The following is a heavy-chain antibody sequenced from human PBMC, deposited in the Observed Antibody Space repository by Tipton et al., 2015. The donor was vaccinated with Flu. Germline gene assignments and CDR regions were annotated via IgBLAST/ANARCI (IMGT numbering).Heavy chain of an antibody. Sequence: TLSLTCTVSGGSISSSDYYWGWIRQPPGKGLEWIGSIYYSGSTYYNPSLKSRVTISVDTSKNQFSLKLSSVTAADTAVYYCARLGGPHDAFDIWGQGTMVTVSS. D-gene: IGHD1-26*01. J-gene: IGHJ3*02. CDR1: GGSISSSDYY. CDR2: IYYSGST. CDR3: ARLGGPHDAFDI. V-gene: IGHV4-39*01.